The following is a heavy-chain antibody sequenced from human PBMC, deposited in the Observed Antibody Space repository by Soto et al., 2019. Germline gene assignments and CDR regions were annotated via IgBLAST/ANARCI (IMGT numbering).Heavy chain of an antibody. CDR2: IYWDDDT. V-gene: IGHV2-5*02. J-gene: IGHJ3*01. CDR1: GFSFSADGVD. Sequence: HITLKESGPTLVKPTQTLTLTCIFSGFSFSADGVDVGWIRQPPVKTLEWLALIYWDDDTRYRPSLKSRLTMTKDSSKNQVVLTMTNMDPLDTATYYCAHAFGGTSWPNDAFDVWGQGTVVTVSS. D-gene: IGHD3-16*01. CDR3: AHAFGGTSWPNDAFDV.